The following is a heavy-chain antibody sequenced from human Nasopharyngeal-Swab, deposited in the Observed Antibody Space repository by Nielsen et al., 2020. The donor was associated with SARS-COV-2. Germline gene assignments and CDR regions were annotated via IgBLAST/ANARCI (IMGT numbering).Heavy chain of an antibody. J-gene: IGHJ3*02. CDR2: ISGSGGST. V-gene: IGHV3-23*01. CDR1: GFTFSSYA. Sequence: GKSLKISCAASGFTFSSYAMSWVRQAPGKGPEWVSAISGSGGSTYYADSVKGRFTISRDNSKNTLYLQMNSLRAEDTAVYYCAKKLENILRYFDWLLDAFDIWGQGTMVTVSS. D-gene: IGHD3-9*01. CDR3: AKKLENILRYFDWLLDAFDI.